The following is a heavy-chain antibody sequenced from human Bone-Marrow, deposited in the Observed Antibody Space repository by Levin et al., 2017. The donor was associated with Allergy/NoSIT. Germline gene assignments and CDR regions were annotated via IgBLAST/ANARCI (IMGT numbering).Heavy chain of an antibody. D-gene: IGHD3/OR15-3a*01. CDR1: GGSFSNYY. V-gene: IGHV4-59*01. CDR3: ASSPPYHDFWSGYYEGDVHMDV. CDR2: IYYTGST. J-gene: IGHJ6*02. Sequence: SETLSLTCTVSGGSFSNYYWSWIRQPPGKGLEWIGYIYYTGSTNYNPSLKYNPSLKSRVTISVDTSKNQFSLRLSSVTATEPAVYYWASSPPYHDFWSGYYEGDVHMDVWGQGTPGTVSS.